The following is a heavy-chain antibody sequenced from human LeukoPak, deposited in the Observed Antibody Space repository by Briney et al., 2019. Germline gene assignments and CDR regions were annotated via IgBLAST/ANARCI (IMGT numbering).Heavy chain of an antibody. CDR2: ISGSGGST. J-gene: IGHJ4*02. CDR3: AKDKDQLPLLFDY. Sequence: GGSLRLSCAASGFTFSSYAMSWIRQAPGKGLEWVSAISGSGGSTYYADSVKGRFTISRDNSKNTLYLQMNSLRAEDTAVYYCAKDKDQLPLLFDYWGQGTLVTVSS. V-gene: IGHV3-23*01. CDR1: GFTFSSYA. D-gene: IGHD2-2*01.